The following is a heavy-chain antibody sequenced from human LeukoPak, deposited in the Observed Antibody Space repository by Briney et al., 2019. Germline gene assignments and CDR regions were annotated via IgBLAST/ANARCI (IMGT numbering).Heavy chain of an antibody. J-gene: IGHJ4*02. D-gene: IGHD3-16*01. CDR3: ARHFGSTQDYFDF. Sequence: TSETLSLTCTVSGGSISGYYWTWIRQPPGKGLDWVANIYNSGTSNYNPSLRSRLTISVGTSKNQDSLRLTSVTAADTAIYYCARHFGSTQDYFDFWGQGILVTVSS. V-gene: IGHV4-59*08. CDR1: GGSISGYY. CDR2: IYNSGTS.